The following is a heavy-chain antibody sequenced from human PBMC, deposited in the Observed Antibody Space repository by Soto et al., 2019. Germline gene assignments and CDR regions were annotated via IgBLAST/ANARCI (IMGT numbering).Heavy chain of an antibody. CDR1: GYSFTAYG. J-gene: IGHJ6*02. CDR3: ARNAPPPELRFLEWHKYDYNGMDV. D-gene: IGHD3-3*01. V-gene: IGHV1-18*01. CDR2: ISCYNGKT. Sequence: ASVKVSCKTSGYSFTAYGISWVRQAPGQGLEWMGWISCYNGKTKYAQKVQGRVTMTTDTSTSTAYMEVRSLRSDDTAIYYCARNAPPPELRFLEWHKYDYNGMDVWGQGTTVNVSS.